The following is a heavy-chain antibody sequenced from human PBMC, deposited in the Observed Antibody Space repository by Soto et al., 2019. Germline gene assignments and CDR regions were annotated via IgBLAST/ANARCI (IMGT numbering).Heavy chain of an antibody. CDR3: AIYKGRNVSTSEY. CDR2: IIPIFSTA. V-gene: IGHV1-69*01. J-gene: IGHJ4*02. Sequence: QVQLVPSGAELKTPGSSVKVSCKASGGIFTRYDIRWVRQAPGQGLEWMGAIIPIFSTANYSQKFQGRFTITADATTSTAYTELISLISEESDMYYCAIYKGRNVSTSEYWGQVTMVNVSS. CDR1: GGIFTRYD. D-gene: IGHD1-20*01.